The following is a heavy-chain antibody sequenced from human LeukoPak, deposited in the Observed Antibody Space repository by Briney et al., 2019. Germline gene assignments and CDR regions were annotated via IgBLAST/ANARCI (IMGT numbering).Heavy chain of an antibody. V-gene: IGHV3-23*01. CDR1: QFKFNNYG. CDR3: ARPSYNSGSYFDY. D-gene: IGHD3-10*01. Sequence: GGSLRLSCATSQFKFNNYGMTWVRQAPGKGLEWVSSITGSGGSTQYADSVQGRFTISRDNSKNTLYLQMNSLRAEDTAVYYCARPSYNSGSYFDYWGQGTLVTVS. CDR2: ITGSGGST. J-gene: IGHJ4*02.